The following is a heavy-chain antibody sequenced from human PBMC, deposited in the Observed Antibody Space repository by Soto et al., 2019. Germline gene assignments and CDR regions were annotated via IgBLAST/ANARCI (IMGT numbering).Heavy chain of an antibody. CDR1: GGSISSYY. D-gene: IGHD3-16*01. J-gene: IGHJ6*03. CDR3: ARDSRSMITFGGANYYYYMDV. V-gene: IGHV4-59*01. Sequence: SETLSLTCTVSGGSISSYYWSWIRQPPGKGLEWIGYIYYSGSTNYNPPLKSRVTISVDTSKNQFSLKLSSVTAADTAVYYCARDSRSMITFGGANYYYYMDVWGKGTTVTVS. CDR2: IYYSGST.